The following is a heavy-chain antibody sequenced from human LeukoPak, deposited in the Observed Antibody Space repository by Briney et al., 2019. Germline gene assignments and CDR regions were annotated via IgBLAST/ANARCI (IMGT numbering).Heavy chain of an antibody. CDR1: GYSFTNYW. J-gene: IGHJ4*02. Sequence: GESLKISCKGSGYSFTNYWIGWVRQMPGKGPEWMGIIYPGDSDTRYSPSLQGQVTISADKSITTAYLQWSSLKASDTAMYYCARLLNYDDLDYWGQGTLVTVSS. D-gene: IGHD3-22*01. CDR3: ARLLNYDDLDY. V-gene: IGHV5-51*01. CDR2: IYPGDSDT.